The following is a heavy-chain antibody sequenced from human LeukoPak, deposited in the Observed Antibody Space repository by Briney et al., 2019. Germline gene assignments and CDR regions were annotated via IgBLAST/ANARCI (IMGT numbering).Heavy chain of an antibody. CDR2: ISYDGSNK. CDR1: GFTFSSYA. CDR3: ASSHRLWHFLDY. D-gene: IGHD3-3*02. V-gene: IGHV3-30-3*01. Sequence: GGSLRLSCAASGFTFSSYAMHWVRQAPGKGLEWVAVISYDGSNKYYADSVKGRFTISRDNSKNTLYLQMNSLRAEDTAVYYCASSHRLWHFLDYWGQGTLVTVSS. J-gene: IGHJ4*02.